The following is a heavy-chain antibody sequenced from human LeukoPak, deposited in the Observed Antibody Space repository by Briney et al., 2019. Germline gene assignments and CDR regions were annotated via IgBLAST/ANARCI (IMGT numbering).Heavy chain of an antibody. D-gene: IGHD1-26*01. CDR3: ARESGSYYLGAFDI. Sequence: PSETLSLTCSVSGGSISSGSYYWSWIRQPAGKGLEWIGRIYTSGSTHNNPSLKSRVTISVDTSKNQFSLKLSSVTAADTVVYYCARESGSYYLGAFDIWGQGTMVTVSS. V-gene: IGHV4-61*02. CDR2: IYTSGST. CDR1: GGSISSGSYY. J-gene: IGHJ3*02.